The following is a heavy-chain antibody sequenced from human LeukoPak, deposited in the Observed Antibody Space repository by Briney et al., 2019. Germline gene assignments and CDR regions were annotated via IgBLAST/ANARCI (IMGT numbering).Heavy chain of an antibody. Sequence: GGSLRLSCAASGFTFSSSGMHWVRQAPGTGPDWVAFIRYDGSNEYYGDSVKGRFTTSRDNSKNTLYLQMNSLRAEDTAVYYCAKGNVLRFLEWFDPWGQGTLVTVSS. V-gene: IGHV3-30*02. CDR3: AKGNVLRFLEWFDP. D-gene: IGHD3-3*01. CDR2: IRYDGSNE. CDR1: GFTFSSSG. J-gene: IGHJ5*02.